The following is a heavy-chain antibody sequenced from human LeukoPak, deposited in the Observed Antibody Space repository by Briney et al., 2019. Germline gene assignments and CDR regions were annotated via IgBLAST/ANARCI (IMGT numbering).Heavy chain of an antibody. CDR2: IYTSGST. J-gene: IGHJ6*03. D-gene: IGHD3-9*01. Sequence: SETLSLTCTVSGGSISSYYWSWIRQPAGKGPEWIGRIYTSGSTNYNPSLKSRVTMSVDTSKNQFSLKLSSVTAADTAVYYCARALKYYDILTGYYSPYYYYMDVWGKGTTVTVSS. CDR3: ARALKYYDILTGYYSPYYYYMDV. CDR1: GGSISSYY. V-gene: IGHV4-4*07.